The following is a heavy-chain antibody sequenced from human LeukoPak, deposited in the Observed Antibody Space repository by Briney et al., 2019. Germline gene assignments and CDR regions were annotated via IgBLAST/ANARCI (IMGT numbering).Heavy chain of an antibody. J-gene: IGHJ5*02. CDR3: ARDQGYYFWSGYRWFDP. CDR1: GGTFSSYA. D-gene: IGHD3-3*01. V-gene: IGHV1-69*01. CDR2: IIPIFGTA. Sequence: SVKVSCKASGGTFSSYAISWVRQAPGQGLEWMGGIIPIFGTANYAQKFQGRVTITADESTSTAYMELSSLRSEDTAVYYCARDQGYYFWSGYRWFDPWRQGTLVTVSS.